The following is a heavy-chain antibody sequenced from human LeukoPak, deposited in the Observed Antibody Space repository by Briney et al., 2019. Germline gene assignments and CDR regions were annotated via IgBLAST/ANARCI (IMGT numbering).Heavy chain of an antibody. CDR3: AKDWSVSDPRCRDPY. D-gene: IGHD3-3*01. Sequence: GGSLRLSCAASGFTFSSYAMSWVRQAPGKGLEWVSAISGSGGSTYYADSVKGRFTISRDNSKNTLCLQMNSLRAEDTAVYYCAKDWSVSDPRCRDPYWGQGTLVTVSS. V-gene: IGHV3-23*01. CDR1: GFTFSSYA. J-gene: IGHJ4*02. CDR2: ISGSGGST.